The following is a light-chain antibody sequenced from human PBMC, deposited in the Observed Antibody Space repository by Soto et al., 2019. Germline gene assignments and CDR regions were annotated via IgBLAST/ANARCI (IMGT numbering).Light chain of an antibody. CDR1: QSISSY. J-gene: IGKJ3*01. Sequence: DIQMTQSPSSLSASVGDRVTITCRGSQSISSYLNWYQQKPGKAPKLLIYAASSLQSGVPSRFSGSGSGTDFTLTISSLQPEDFATYYCQQSYSTPHPFGPGTKVDIK. CDR2: AAS. V-gene: IGKV1-39*01. CDR3: QQSYSTPHP.